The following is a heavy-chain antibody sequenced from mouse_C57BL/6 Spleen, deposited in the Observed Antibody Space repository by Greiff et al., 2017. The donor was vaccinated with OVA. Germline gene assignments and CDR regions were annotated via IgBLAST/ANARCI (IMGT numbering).Heavy chain of an antibody. V-gene: IGHV1-52*01. CDR3: ARRAQATSYYAMDY. Sequence: VQLQQPGAELVRPGSSVKLSCKASGYTFTSYWMHWVKQRPIQGLEWIGNIDPSDSETHYNQKFKDKATLTVDKSSSTAYKQLSSLTSEDSAVYYCARRAQATSYYAMDYWGQGTSVTVSS. CDR1: GYTFTSYW. J-gene: IGHJ4*01. CDR2: IDPSDSET. D-gene: IGHD3-2*02.